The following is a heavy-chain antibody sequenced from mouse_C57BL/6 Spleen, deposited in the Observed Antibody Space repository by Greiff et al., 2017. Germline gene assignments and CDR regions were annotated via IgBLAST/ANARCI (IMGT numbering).Heavy chain of an antibody. J-gene: IGHJ1*03. V-gene: IGHV1-54*01. CDR2: INPGSGGT. Sequence: QVQLQQSGAELVRPGTSVKVSCKASGYAFTNYLIEWVKQRPGQGLEWIGVINPGSGGTNYNEKFKGKATLTADKSSSTAYMQLSSLTSEDSAVYFCARGDPPWYFDVWGTGTTVTVSS. CDR3: ARGDPPWYFDV. CDR1: GYAFTNYL.